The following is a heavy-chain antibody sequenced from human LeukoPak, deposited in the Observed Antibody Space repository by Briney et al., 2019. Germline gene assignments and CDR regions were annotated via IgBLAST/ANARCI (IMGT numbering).Heavy chain of an antibody. Sequence: SETLSLTCTASGGSISSYYWSWIRQPPGKGLEWIGYIYYSGSTNYNPSLKSRVTISVDTSKNQFSLKLSSVTAADTAVYYCARTRRDGYNLQLPFDYWGQGTLVTVSS. J-gene: IGHJ4*02. CDR1: GGSISSYY. CDR2: IYYSGST. CDR3: ARTRRDGYNLQLPFDY. V-gene: IGHV4-59*01. D-gene: IGHD5-24*01.